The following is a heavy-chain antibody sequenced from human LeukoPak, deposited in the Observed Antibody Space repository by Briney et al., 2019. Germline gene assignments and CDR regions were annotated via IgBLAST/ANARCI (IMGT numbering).Heavy chain of an antibody. J-gene: IGHJ4*02. V-gene: IGHV1-18*01. CDR1: GYTFTSYG. CDR3: ARDGDPKYYYDSSGYYSY. CDR2: ISAYNGNT. Sequence: GASVKVSCKASGYTFTSYGISWVRRAPGQGREWMGWISAYNGNTNYAQKLQGRVTMTTDTSTSTAYMELRSLRSDDTAVYYCARDGDPKYYYDSSGYYSYWGQGTLVTVSS. D-gene: IGHD3-22*01.